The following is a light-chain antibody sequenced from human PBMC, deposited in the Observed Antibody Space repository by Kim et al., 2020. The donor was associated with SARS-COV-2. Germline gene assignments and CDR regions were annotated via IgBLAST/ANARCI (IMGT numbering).Light chain of an antibody. Sequence: APGKTASLTCGGNNIGSKSVLWYQQKPGQAPVLVIYYDSDRPSGIPERFSGSNSGNTATLTISRVEAGDEADYYCQVWDSSSDHPVFGGGTQLTVL. CDR2: YDS. J-gene: IGLJ3*02. CDR1: NIGSKS. CDR3: QVWDSSSDHPV. V-gene: IGLV3-21*04.